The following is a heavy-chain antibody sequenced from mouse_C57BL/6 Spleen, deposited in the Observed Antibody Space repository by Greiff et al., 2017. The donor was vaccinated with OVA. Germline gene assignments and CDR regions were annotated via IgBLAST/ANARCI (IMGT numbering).Heavy chain of an antibody. CDR1: GYTFTDYY. CDR2: INPNNGGT. V-gene: IGHV1-26*01. Sequence: EVQLQQSGPELVKPGASVKISCKASGYTFTDYYMNWVKQSHGKSLEWIGDINPNNGGTSYNQKFKGKATLTVDKSSSTAYMELRSLTSEDSAVYYCARVGEGYWGQGTTLTVSS. J-gene: IGHJ2*01. CDR3: ARVGEGY.